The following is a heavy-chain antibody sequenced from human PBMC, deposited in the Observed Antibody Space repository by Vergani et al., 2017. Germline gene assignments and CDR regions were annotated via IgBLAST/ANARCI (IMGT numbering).Heavy chain of an antibody. Sequence: QVQLQESGPGLVKPSGTLSLTCAVSGGSISSSNWWSWVRQPPGKGLEWIGEIYHSGSTNYNPSLKSRVTISVDTSKNQFSLKLSSVTAADTAVYYCARVMRYDFWSGYLLNYYYMDVWGKGTTVTVSS. CDR1: GGSISSSNW. CDR3: ARVMRYDFWSGYLLNYYYMDV. J-gene: IGHJ6*03. CDR2: IYHSGST. V-gene: IGHV4-4*02. D-gene: IGHD3-3*01.